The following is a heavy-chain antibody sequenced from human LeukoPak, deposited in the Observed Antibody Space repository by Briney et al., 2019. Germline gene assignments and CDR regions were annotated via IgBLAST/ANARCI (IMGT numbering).Heavy chain of an antibody. CDR3: ARDYADYVGYFFFDY. CDR1: GFTFSSYA. D-gene: IGHD4-17*01. Sequence: GGSLRLSCAASGFTFSSYAMSWVRQAPGKGLEWVSSISGGGETTYYADSAKGRFTISRDNPQNTLYLQMNSLRAEDTAVYYCARDYADYVGYFFFDYWGQGTLVTVSS. CDR2: ISGGGETT. V-gene: IGHV3-23*01. J-gene: IGHJ4*02.